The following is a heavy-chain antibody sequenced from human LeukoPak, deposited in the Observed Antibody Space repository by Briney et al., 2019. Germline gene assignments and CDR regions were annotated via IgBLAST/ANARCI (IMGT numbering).Heavy chain of an antibody. Sequence: PGGSLRLSRTASGFTFGVYAVTWVRQAPGKGREWVGFIRSRAYGGTTEFAASVKGRFTISRDESKSIADLQMNSLKTQDTAVYYCTTDDPSNYYGLDVWGQGTTVTVS. D-gene: IGHD1-1*01. V-gene: IGHV3-49*04. J-gene: IGHJ6*02. CDR2: IRSRAYGGTT. CDR1: GFTFGVYA. CDR3: TTDDPSNYYGLDV.